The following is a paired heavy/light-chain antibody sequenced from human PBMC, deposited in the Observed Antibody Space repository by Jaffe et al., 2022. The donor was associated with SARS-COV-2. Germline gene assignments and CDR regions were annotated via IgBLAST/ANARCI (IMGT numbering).Heavy chain of an antibody. CDR3: ARDKSPVLRPPKYYYYGMDV. CDR2: ISSSSSTI. D-gene: IGHD3-3*01. V-gene: IGHV3-48*02. J-gene: IGHJ6*02. Sequence: EVQLVESGGGLVQPGGSLRLSCAASGFTFSSYSMNWVRQAPGKGLEWVSYISSSSSTIYYADSVKGRFTISRDNAKNSLYLQMNSLRDEDTAVYYCARDKSPVLRPPKYYYYGMDVWGQGTTVTVSS. CDR1: GFTFSSYS.
Light chain of an antibody. CDR2: KAS. V-gene: IGKV1-5*03. J-gene: IGKJ1*01. CDR3: QHSKT. CDR1: QSISSW. Sequence: DIQMTQSPSTLSASVGDRVTITCRASQSISSWLAWYQQKPGKAPKLLIYKASSLESGVPSRFSGSGSGTEFTLTISSLQPDDFATYYCQHSKTFGQGTKVEIK.